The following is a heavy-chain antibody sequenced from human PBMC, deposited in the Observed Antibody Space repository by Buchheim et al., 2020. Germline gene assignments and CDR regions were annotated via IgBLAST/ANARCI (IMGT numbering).Heavy chain of an antibody. Sequence: QVQLVESGGGVVQPGRSLRLSCAASGFTFSNYGMHWVRQAPGKGLEWVAVISYDGSNKYYSDSVKGRFTISRDNSKNTLYLKMNSLRAEDTAVYYCAKDGSELELLSLYYYYYGMDVWGQGTT. CDR1: GFTFSNYG. CDR2: ISYDGSNK. D-gene: IGHD1-7*01. J-gene: IGHJ6*02. CDR3: AKDGSELELLSLYYYYYGMDV. V-gene: IGHV3-30*18.